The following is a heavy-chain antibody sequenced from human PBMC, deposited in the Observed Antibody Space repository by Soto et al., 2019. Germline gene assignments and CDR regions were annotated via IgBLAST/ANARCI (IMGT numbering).Heavy chain of an antibody. V-gene: IGHV4-34*01. D-gene: IGHD2-21*02. CDR1: GGSFSGYY. CDR2: INHSGST. CDR3: ARLYCGGDCYYNWFDP. Sequence: PSETLSLTCAVYGGSFSGYYWSWIRQPPGKGLEWIGEINHSGSTNYNPSLKSRVTISVDTSKNQFSLKLSSVTAADTAVYYCARLYCGGDCYYNWFDPWGQGTLVTVSS. J-gene: IGHJ5*02.